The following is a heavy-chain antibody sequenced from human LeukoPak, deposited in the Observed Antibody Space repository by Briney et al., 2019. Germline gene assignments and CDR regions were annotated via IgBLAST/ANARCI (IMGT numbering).Heavy chain of an antibody. J-gene: IGHJ4*02. Sequence: ASVKVSCKASGYTFTGYYMHWVRQAPGQGLEWMGWINPNSGGTNYAQKFQGRVTKTRDTSISTAYMELSRLRSDDTAVYYCARVPLDDYPVYFDYWGQGTLVTVSS. V-gene: IGHV1-2*02. CDR3: ARVPLDDYPVYFDY. CDR2: INPNSGGT. CDR1: GYTFTGYY. D-gene: IGHD4-11*01.